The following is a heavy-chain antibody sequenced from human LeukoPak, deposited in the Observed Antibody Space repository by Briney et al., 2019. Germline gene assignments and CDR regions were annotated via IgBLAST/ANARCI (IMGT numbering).Heavy chain of an antibody. J-gene: IGHJ4*02. CDR1: GFTFSSYA. CDR3: AREGLIYGGVIPFFDY. V-gene: IGHV3-23*01. CDR2: ISGSGGST. Sequence: GGSLRLSCAASGFTFSSYAMSWVRQAPGKGLEWVSAISGSGGSTYYADSVKGRFTISRDNSKNTLYLQMNSLRAEDTAVYYCAREGLIYGGVIPFFDYWGQGTLVTVSS. D-gene: IGHD3-3*01.